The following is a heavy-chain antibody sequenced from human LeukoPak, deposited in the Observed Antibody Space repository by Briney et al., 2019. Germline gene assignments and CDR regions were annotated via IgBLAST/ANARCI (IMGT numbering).Heavy chain of an antibody. CDR2: IYYSGST. CDR3: ARQRAVTTKAFDY. CDR1: GGSISSSSYY. J-gene: IGHJ4*02. Sequence: SETLSLTCTVSGGSISSSSYYWGWIRQPPGKGLEWIGSIYYSGSTTYNPSLKSRVTISLDTSKNQFFLKLSSVTAADTAVYYCARQRAVTTKAFDYWGQGALVTVSS. V-gene: IGHV4-39*01. D-gene: IGHD4-17*01.